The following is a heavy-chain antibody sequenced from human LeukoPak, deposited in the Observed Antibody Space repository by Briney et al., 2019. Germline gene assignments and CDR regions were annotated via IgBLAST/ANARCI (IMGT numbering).Heavy chain of an antibody. D-gene: IGHD4-17*01. J-gene: IGHJ5*02. V-gene: IGHV3-30*13. CDR3: ARDKYGDYGKNWFDP. CDR1: RFTFSSYG. CDR2: ISYDGSNE. Sequence: PGGSLRLSCAASRFTFSSYGMHWVREAPGKGLEYVSFISYDGSNEYYADSVKGRFPISRDNSNNRLYLQMNSLRAEETALYYCARDKYGDYGKNWFDPWGQGTLVTVSS.